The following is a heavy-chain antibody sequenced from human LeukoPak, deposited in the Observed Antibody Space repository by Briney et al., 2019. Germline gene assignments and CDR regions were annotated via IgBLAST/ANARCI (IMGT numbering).Heavy chain of an antibody. D-gene: IGHD5/OR15-5a*01. CDR2: ITSDGTDT. Sequence: GGSLRLSCAASGFTFSNYWMHWVRQAPGKGLVWVSRITSDGTDTTYADSVKGRFTISRDNAKNTLYLPLNSLRAEDTAVYYCARGVAGAPRVPDYWGQGTLVTVSS. CDR1: GFTFSNYW. V-gene: IGHV3-74*01. CDR3: ARGVAGAPRVPDY. J-gene: IGHJ4*02.